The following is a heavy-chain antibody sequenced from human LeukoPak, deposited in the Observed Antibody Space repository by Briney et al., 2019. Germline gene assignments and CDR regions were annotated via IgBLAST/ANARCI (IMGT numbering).Heavy chain of an antibody. Sequence: GGSLRLSCAASGFTFSSYAMNWVRQPPGKGQVWVSSISGSGNTYYADSVRGRLTISRDNSKNTLHLQMNSLRVDDTAIYYCAKAGCSGGSCYFDPWGQGTLVTVSS. D-gene: IGHD2-15*01. J-gene: IGHJ5*02. CDR3: AKAGCSGGSCYFDP. V-gene: IGHV3-23*01. CDR2: ISGSGNT. CDR1: GFTFSSYA.